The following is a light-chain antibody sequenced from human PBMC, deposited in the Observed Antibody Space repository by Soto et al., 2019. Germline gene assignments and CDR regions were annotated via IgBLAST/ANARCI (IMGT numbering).Light chain of an antibody. Sequence: EIVLTQSPGTLSVSPGERATLSCRASQTISSDYLAWYQQKPGQAPSLLFYGTSSRATGIPDRFSGSGSGTDCTLTISRLEPEDSAIYYCQQYVGWTFGQGTKVEIK. CDR1: QTISSDY. J-gene: IGKJ1*01. V-gene: IGKV3-20*01. CDR2: GTS. CDR3: QQYVGWT.